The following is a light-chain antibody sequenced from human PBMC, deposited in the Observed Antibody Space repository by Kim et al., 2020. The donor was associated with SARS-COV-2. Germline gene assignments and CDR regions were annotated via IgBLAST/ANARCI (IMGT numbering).Light chain of an antibody. CDR2: DSS. Sequence: SLSPRERATLSCRASQSVSSYLAWYQPKPGQTPRLLIYDSSNRATGIPARFSGSGSGTDFTLTISSLEPEDFAVYYCQQRSRGLTFGGGTKVDIK. V-gene: IGKV3-11*01. CDR1: QSVSSY. J-gene: IGKJ4*01. CDR3: QQRSRGLT.